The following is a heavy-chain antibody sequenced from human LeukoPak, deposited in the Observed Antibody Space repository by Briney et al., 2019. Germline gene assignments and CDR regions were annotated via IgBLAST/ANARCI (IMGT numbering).Heavy chain of an antibody. CDR2: IIPIFGTA. CDR1: GGTFSSYA. J-gene: IGHJ6*02. CDR3: ARDPYDSSGYYYLRGYLGYYYGMDV. V-gene: IGHV1-69*13. Sequence: SVKVSCKASGGTFSSYAISWVRQAPGQGLEWMGGIIPIFGTANYAQKFQGRVTITADESTSTAYMELSSLRSEDTAVYYCARDPYDSSGYYYLRGYLGYYYGMDVWGQGTTVTVSS. D-gene: IGHD3-22*01.